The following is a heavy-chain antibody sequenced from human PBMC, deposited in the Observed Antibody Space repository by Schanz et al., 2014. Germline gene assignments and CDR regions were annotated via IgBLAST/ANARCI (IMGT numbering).Heavy chain of an antibody. CDR1: GFTFSSYW. Sequence: EVQLVESGGGLVQPGGSLRLSCAASGFTFSSYWMNWVRQAPGKGLEWVANIKQDESERSYVDSVKGRFTISRDNAKNSLYLQMNSLRAEDTAVYYCARDKGGYYPFDYWGQGTLVTVSS. CDR3: ARDKGGYYPFDY. CDR2: IKQDESER. J-gene: IGHJ4*02. D-gene: IGHD3-3*01. V-gene: IGHV3-7*01.